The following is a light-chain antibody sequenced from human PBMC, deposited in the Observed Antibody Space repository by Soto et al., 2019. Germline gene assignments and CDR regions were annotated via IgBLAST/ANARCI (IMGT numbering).Light chain of an antibody. CDR1: ESISNY. Sequence: IPLTHSPSSLSASVGDRVTIACRASESISNYLNWYQHKPGEAPKVLIYSASTLRGGVPSRFSGTGSGTEFTLTISSLQPEDVATYYCQQTFSNLLSFGGGTKGEIK. V-gene: IGKV1-39*01. CDR2: SAS. CDR3: QQTFSNLLS. J-gene: IGKJ4*01.